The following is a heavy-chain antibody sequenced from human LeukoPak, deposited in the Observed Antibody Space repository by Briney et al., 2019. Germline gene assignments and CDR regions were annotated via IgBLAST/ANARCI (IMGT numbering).Heavy chain of an antibody. D-gene: IGHD1-26*01. J-gene: IGHJ4*02. Sequence: SETLSLTCTVSGGSISSSSYYWGWIRQPPGKGLEWIGSIYYSGSTYYNPSLKSRVTISVDTSKNQFSLKLSSVTAADTAVYYCARAFWELAFDYWGQGTLVTVSS. CDR1: GGSISSSSYY. CDR3: ARAFWELAFDY. CDR2: IYYSGST. V-gene: IGHV4-39*07.